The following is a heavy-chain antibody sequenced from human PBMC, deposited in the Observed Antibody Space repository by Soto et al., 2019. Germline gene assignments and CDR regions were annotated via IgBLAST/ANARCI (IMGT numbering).Heavy chain of an antibody. Sequence: SETLSLTCTVSGGSISSTTYYWGWMRQPPGKGLEWIASFFIGGNTYYNPSLKSRVTISVDTSKNQFSLKLSSVTAADTAVYFCARHGGWRDSSGWYSIFDYWGQGILVTVSS. V-gene: IGHV4-39*01. J-gene: IGHJ4*02. CDR3: ARHGGWRDSSGWYSIFDY. D-gene: IGHD6-19*01. CDR2: FFIGGNT. CDR1: GGSISSTTYY.